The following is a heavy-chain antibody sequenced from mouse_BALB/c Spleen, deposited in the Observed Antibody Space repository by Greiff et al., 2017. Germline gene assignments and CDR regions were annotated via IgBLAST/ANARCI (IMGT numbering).Heavy chain of an antibody. V-gene: IGHV1-82*01. CDR1: GYAFSSSW. CDR3: ARYYGSSYEAYFDV. D-gene: IGHD1-1*01. J-gene: IGHJ1*01. CDR2: IYPGDGDT. Sequence: LVESGPELVKPGASVKISCKASGYAFSSSWMNWVKQRPGQGLEWIGRIYPGDGDTNYNGKFKGKATLTADKSSSTAYMQLSSLTSVDSAVYFCARYYGSSYEAYFDVWGAGTTVTVSS.